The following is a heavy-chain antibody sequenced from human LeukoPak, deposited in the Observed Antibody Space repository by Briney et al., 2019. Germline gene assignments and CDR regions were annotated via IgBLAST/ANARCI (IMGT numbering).Heavy chain of an antibody. V-gene: IGHV3-48*03. J-gene: IGHJ5*02. CDR2: ISSSGSTI. Sequence: GGSLRLSCAASGFTFSSYAMSWVRQAPGKGLEWVSYISSSGSTIYYADSVKGRFTISRDNAKNSLYLQMNSLRAEDTAVYYCARDRSYYDGAWFDPWGQGTLVTVSS. CDR1: GFTFSSYA. CDR3: ARDRSYYDGAWFDP. D-gene: IGHD3-22*01.